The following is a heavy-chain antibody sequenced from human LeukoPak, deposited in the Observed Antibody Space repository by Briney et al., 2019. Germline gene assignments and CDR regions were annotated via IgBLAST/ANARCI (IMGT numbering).Heavy chain of an antibody. J-gene: IGHJ4*02. Sequence: GGSLRLSCATSGFTFSDYAMSWVRQAPGKGLEWVSAISGSGGSTYYADSVKGRFTISRDNSKNTLYLQMNSLRAEDTAVYYCAKDGTRGAVAGHFDYWGQGTLVTVSS. CDR2: ISGSGGST. D-gene: IGHD6-19*01. CDR1: GFTFSDYA. V-gene: IGHV3-23*01. CDR3: AKDGTRGAVAGHFDY.